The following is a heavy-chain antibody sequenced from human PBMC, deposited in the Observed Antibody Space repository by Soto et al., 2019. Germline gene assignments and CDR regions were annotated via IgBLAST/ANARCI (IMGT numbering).Heavy chain of an antibody. CDR3: ARHNGPLYVGYYYDMDV. V-gene: IGHV4-59*05. J-gene: IGHJ6*02. D-gene: IGHD3-16*01. CDR2: IYYSGYT. CDR1: GGSISGYY. Sequence: SETLSLTCTVSGGSISGYYWSWIRQPPGKGLEWIGSIYYSGYTYYNPSLKSRVTISVDTSKNQFSLKLSSVTAADTAVYYCARHNGPLYVGYYYDMDVWGQGTTVTVSS.